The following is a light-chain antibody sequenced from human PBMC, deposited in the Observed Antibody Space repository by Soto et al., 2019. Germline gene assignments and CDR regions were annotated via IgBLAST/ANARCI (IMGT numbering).Light chain of an antibody. V-gene: IGLV2-23*01. J-gene: IGLJ1*01. CDR1: SSDVGNYNL. Sequence: QSALTQPASVSGSPGQSITISCTGTSSDVGNYNLVSWFQQHPGKVPQLLIYEDTKRPSGVSNRFSASKSGNTASLTISGHQAEDEADYYCCSYALSSTYVFGTGTKLTVL. CDR3: CSYALSSTYV. CDR2: EDT.